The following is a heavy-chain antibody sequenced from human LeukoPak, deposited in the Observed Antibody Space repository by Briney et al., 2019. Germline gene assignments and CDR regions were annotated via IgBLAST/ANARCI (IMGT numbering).Heavy chain of an antibody. Sequence: SETLSLTCTVSGYSISSGYYWGWIRQPPGKGLEWIGTIYHNGSTYYNPSLRSRVTMSVDTSKNQFSLKLNSVTAADTAVYYCAGVSWGAMGIEAAGSVDYWGQGTLVTVSS. J-gene: IGHJ4*02. D-gene: IGHD6-13*01. V-gene: IGHV4-38-2*02. CDR3: AGVSWGAMGIEAAGSVDY. CDR2: IYHNGST. CDR1: GYSISSGYY.